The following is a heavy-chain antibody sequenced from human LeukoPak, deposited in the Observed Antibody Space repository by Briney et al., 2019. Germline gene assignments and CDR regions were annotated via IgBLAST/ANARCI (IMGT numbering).Heavy chain of an antibody. CDR2: INHSGST. D-gene: IGHD1-1*01. V-gene: IGHV4-34*01. Sequence: SETLSLTCTVSGGSISSYYWSWIRQPPGKGLEWIGEINHSGSTNYNPSLKSRVTISVDTSKNQFSLKLNSVTAADTAVYYCARQLRGSDAFDIWGQGTMVTVSS. CDR1: GGSISSYY. J-gene: IGHJ3*02. CDR3: ARQLRGSDAFDI.